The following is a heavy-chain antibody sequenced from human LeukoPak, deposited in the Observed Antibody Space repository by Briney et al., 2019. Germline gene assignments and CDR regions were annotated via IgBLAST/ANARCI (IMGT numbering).Heavy chain of an antibody. CDR1: GYTFTSYY. CDR2: INPSGGST. J-gene: IGHJ4*02. CDR3: ARAMVRGARAVDPGY. V-gene: IGHV1-46*01. D-gene: IGHD3-10*01. Sequence: EASVKVSCKASGYTFTSYYMHWVRQAPGQGLEWMGIINPSGGSTSYAQKFQGRVTMTRDMSTSTVYMELSSLRSEDTAVYYCARAMVRGARAVDPGYWGQGTLVTVSS.